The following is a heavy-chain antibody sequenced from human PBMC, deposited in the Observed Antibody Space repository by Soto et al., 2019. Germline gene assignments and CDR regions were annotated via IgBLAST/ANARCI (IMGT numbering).Heavy chain of an antibody. V-gene: IGHV3-21*01. CDR3: ARLERSVTIDQR. CDR2: ISSSSSYI. CDR1: GFTFSSYA. J-gene: IGHJ4*02. Sequence: EVQLLESGGGLVQPGGSLRLSCAASGFTFSSYAMSWVRQAPGKGLEWVSSISSSSSYIYYADSVKGRFTISRDNAKNSLYLQMNSLRAEDTAVYYCARLERSVTIDQRWGQGTLVTVSS. D-gene: IGHD4-17*01.